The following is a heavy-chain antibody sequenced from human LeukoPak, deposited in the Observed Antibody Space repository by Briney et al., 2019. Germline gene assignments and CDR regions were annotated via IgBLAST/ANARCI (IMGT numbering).Heavy chain of an antibody. J-gene: IGHJ3*02. CDR1: GSNFMSHG. CDR3: ARATGTWGHDGFDI. Sequence: ASVKVSCKAYGSNFMSHGISWVRQAPGQGLEWMGWISGDSSNTNYAQRLQGRVTMTTDTSTTTAYMELRSLRSDDTAVYYCARATGTWGHDGFDIWGQGTMVTVSS. CDR2: ISGDSSNT. D-gene: IGHD3-16*01. V-gene: IGHV1-18*01.